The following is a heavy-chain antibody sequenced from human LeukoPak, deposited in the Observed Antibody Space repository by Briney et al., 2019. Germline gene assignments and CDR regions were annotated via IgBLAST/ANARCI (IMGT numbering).Heavy chain of an antibody. Sequence: SETLSLTCTVSGGSISSYYWSWIREPPGKGLEWIGYIYYSGSTNYNPSLKSRVTISVDTSKNQFSLKLSSVTAADTAVYYCARVGYCSGGSCSGDYYYYYMDVWGKGTMVTISS. V-gene: IGHV4-59*01. CDR3: ARVGYCSGGSCSGDYYYYYMDV. D-gene: IGHD2-15*01. CDR2: IYYSGST. CDR1: GGSISSYY. J-gene: IGHJ6*03.